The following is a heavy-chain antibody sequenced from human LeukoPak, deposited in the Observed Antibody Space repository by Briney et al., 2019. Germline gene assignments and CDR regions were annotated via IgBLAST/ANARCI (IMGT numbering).Heavy chain of an antibody. CDR1: GGSISSSSYY. J-gene: IGHJ4*02. CDR2: IYYSGST. Sequence: PSETLSLTCTVSGGSISSSSYYWGWIRQPPGKGLEWIGSIYYSGSTYYNPSLKSRVTISVDTSKNQFSLKLSSVTAADTAVYYCARSSSGSAEDFDYWGQGTLVTVSS. V-gene: IGHV4-39*07. CDR3: ARSSSGSAEDFDY. D-gene: IGHD6-19*01.